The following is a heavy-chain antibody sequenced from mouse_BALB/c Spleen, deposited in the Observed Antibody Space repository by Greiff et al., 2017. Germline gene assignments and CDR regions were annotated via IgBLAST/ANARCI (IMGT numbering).Heavy chain of an antibody. D-gene: IGHD2-10*01. CDR1: GFTFTDYY. J-gene: IGHJ3*01. V-gene: IGHV7-3*02. CDR3: ARDTYWAY. CDR2: IRNKANGYTT. Sequence: DVHLVESGGGLVQPGGSLRLSCATSGFTFTDYYMSWVRQPPGKALEWLGFIRNKANGYTTEYSASVKGRFTISRDNSQSILYLQMNTLRAEDSATYYCARDTYWAYWGQGTLVTVSA.